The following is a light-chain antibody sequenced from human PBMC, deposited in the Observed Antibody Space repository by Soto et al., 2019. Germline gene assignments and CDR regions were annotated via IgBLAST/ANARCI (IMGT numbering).Light chain of an antibody. V-gene: IGKV1-5*03. CDR1: QSISSW. CDR2: KAS. J-gene: IGKJ1*01. Sequence: DIQMTQSPSTLSASVADRVSITCRASQSISSWLAWYQQKPGRAPKLLIYKASSLETGVPSRFSGSGSGIEFTLIISSLQPDDFASYYCQQNGSSSPWTFGQGTKVEI. CDR3: QQNGSSSPWT.